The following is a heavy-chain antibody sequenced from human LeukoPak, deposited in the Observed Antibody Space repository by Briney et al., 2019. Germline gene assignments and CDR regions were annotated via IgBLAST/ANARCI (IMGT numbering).Heavy chain of an antibody. CDR3: AKGPPYYDRSPFDY. CDR2: ISWNSGSI. CDR1: GFTFDDYA. J-gene: IGHJ4*02. D-gene: IGHD3-22*01. V-gene: IGHV3-9*01. Sequence: GGSLRLSCAASGFTFDDYAMHWVRQAPGKGLEWVSGISWNSGSIGYADSVKGRFTISRDNAKNSLYLQMNSLRAEDTALYYCAKGPPYYDRSPFDYWGQGTLVTVSS.